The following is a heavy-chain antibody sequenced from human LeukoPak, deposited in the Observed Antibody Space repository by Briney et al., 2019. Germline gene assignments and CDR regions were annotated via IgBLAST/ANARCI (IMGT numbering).Heavy chain of an antibody. V-gene: IGHV3-33*01. CDR3: ARAGNFDSGGYYYGIDY. CDR1: GFTFSSYG. D-gene: IGHD3-22*01. CDR2: IWYDGSNE. Sequence: PGRSLRLSCAASGFTFSSYGLHWGRQAPGKGLEWVAVIWYDGSNEYYADSVKGRFTISRDDSKNTLYLQMNSLRAEDTAVYYCARAGNFDSGGYYYGIDYWGQGTLVTVSS. J-gene: IGHJ4*02.